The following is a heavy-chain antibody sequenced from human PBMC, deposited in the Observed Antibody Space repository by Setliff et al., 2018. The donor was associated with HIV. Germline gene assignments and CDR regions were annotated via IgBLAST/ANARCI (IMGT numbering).Heavy chain of an antibody. CDR1: GIVFTNFW. D-gene: IGHD1-20*01. J-gene: IGHJ6*02. CDR2: IYAADSDV. V-gene: IGHV5-51*01. Sequence: GESLKISCKGSGIVFTNFWVAWVRQMPGRGPEWMGSIYAADSDVTYNPSFQGHVTISVDKSINTAYVQWSSLRASDTAMYYCASSITVAAGRSHYYYAMDVWGQGTTVTVSS. CDR3: ASSITVAAGRSHYYYAMDV.